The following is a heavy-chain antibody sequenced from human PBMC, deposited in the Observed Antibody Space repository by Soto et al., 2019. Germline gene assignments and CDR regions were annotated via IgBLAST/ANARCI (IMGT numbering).Heavy chain of an antibody. CDR1: GGSISSGGYY. V-gene: IGHV4-31*03. CDR2: IYYSGST. CDR3: ARLNLRGYSYGLDY. J-gene: IGHJ4*02. Sequence: QVQLQESGPGLVKPSQTLSLTCTVSGGSISSGGYYWSWIRQHPGKGLEWIGYIYYSGSTYYNPSLKSRVTITVDTSKNQFSLKLSSVTAADTAVYYCARLNLRGYSYGLDYWGQGTLVTVSS. D-gene: IGHD5-18*01.